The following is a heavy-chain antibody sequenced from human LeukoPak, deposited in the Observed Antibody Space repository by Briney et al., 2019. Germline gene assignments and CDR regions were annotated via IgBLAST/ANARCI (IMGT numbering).Heavy chain of an antibody. CDR1: GGTFSSYA. J-gene: IGHJ4*02. Sequence: SVKVSCKASGGTFSSYAISWVRQAAGQGREWMGGIIPIFGTANYAQKFQGRVTMTRDMSTSTVYMELSSLRSEDTAVYYCARSLRVITFGGVIVPTGYWGQGTLVTVSS. V-gene: IGHV1-69*05. CDR3: ARSLRVITFGGVIVPTGY. D-gene: IGHD3-16*02. CDR2: IIPIFGTA.